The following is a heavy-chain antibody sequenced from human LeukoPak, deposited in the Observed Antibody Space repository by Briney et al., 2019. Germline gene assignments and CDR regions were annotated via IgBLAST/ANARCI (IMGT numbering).Heavy chain of an antibody. CDR3: AREIVRGVQDFRWFDP. CDR1: GGSISSYY. Sequence: SETLSLTCTVSGGSISSYYWSWTRQPPGKGLEWIGYIYYSGSTNYNPSLKSRVTISVDTSKNQFSLKLSSVTAADTAVYYCAREIVRGVQDFRWFDPWGQGTLVTVSS. J-gene: IGHJ5*02. CDR2: IYYSGST. V-gene: IGHV4-59*01. D-gene: IGHD3-10*01.